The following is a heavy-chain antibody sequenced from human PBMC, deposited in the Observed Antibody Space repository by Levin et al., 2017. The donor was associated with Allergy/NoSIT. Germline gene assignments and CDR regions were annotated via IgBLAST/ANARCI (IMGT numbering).Heavy chain of an antibody. CDR3: ARVTNYYDSSGFGD. Sequence: GESLKISCTTSGFTFGDYTMSWFRQAPGKGLEWVGFIRSKAYGGTTEYAASVKGRFTISGDDSKSIAYLQMNSLKTEDTAVYYCARVTNYYDSSGFGDWGQGTLVTVSS. V-gene: IGHV3-49*03. J-gene: IGHJ4*02. CDR1: GFTFGDYT. D-gene: IGHD3-22*01. CDR2: IRSKAYGGTT.